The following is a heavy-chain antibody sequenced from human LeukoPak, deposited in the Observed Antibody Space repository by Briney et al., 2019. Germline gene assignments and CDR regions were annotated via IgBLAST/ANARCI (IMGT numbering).Heavy chain of an antibody. CDR1: GYTFTGYY. CDR2: INPNSGGT. V-gene: IGHV1-2*02. J-gene: IGHJ6*02. D-gene: IGHD6-6*01. Sequence: ASVKVSCKASGYTFTGYYMHWVRQAPGQGLEWMGWINPNSGGTNYAQKFQGRVTMTRDTSISTAYMELSRLRSDDTAVYYCARVYSSSSNYYYGMDAWGQGTTVTVSS. CDR3: ARVYSSSSNYYYGMDA.